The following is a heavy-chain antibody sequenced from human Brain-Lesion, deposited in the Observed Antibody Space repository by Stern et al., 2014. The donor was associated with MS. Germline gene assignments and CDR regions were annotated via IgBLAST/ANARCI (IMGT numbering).Heavy chain of an antibody. D-gene: IGHD4-17*01. V-gene: IGHV4-30-4*01. Sequence: QLQLQESGPGLVKPSQTLSLTCTVSGGSISSGDNYWSWIRQPPGKGPEWIGYIHYSGGTYFNPSLKSRATISADTSKNQFSLKLNSMTAADTAVYYCARVPDYGDAFFDYWGQGNLVTVSS. J-gene: IGHJ4*02. CDR2: IHYSGGT. CDR1: GGSISSGDNY. CDR3: ARVPDYGDAFFDY.